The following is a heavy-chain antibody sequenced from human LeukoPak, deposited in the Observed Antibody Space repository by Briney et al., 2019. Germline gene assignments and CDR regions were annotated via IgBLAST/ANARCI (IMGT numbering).Heavy chain of an antibody. V-gene: IGHV3-20*04. CDR1: GFTFDDYA. J-gene: IGHJ3*02. D-gene: IGHD2-15*01. Sequence: GGSLRLSCAASGFTFDDYAMSWVRQAPGKGLEWVSGINWNGGSIGYADSVKGRFTISRDNAKNSLYLQMNSLRAEDTAFYYCAREFLPLVDDAFDIWGQGTMVTVSS. CDR3: AREFLPLVDDAFDI. CDR2: INWNGGSI.